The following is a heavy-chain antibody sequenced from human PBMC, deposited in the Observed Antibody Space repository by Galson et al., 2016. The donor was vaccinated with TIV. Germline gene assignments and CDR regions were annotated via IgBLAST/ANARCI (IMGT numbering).Heavy chain of an antibody. CDR1: GYRFSSYW. V-gene: IGHV5-51*01. CDR3: TRQSTRSFDF. D-gene: IGHD5/OR15-5a*01. J-gene: IGHJ4*02. CDR2: IFPDDSDT. Sequence: QSGAEVKKPGESLKISCKGSGYRFSSYWIGWVRQRPGKGLEWLGIIFPDDSDTRYSPSFQGQVTMSADKSINTAYLQWSSLKASESAIYYCTRQSTRSFDFWGPGTLVSVSS.